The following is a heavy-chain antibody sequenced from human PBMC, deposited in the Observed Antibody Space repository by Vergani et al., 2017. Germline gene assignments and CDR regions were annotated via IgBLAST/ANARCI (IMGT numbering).Heavy chain of an antibody. CDR2: ISAYNGNT. CDR3: ATSPEVGQLAPQRPFDI. Sequence: QVQLVQSGAEVKKPGASVKVSCKASGYTFTSYGISWVRQAPGQGLEWMGWISAYNGNTNYAQKLQGRDTMTTDTSTSTAYMELRSLRSDDTAVYYCATSPEVGQLAPQRPFDIWGQGTMVTVSS. J-gene: IGHJ3*02. CDR1: GYTFTSYG. V-gene: IGHV1-18*01. D-gene: IGHD6-6*01.